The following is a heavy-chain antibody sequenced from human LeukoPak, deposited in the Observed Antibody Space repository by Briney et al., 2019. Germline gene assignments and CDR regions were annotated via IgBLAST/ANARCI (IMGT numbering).Heavy chain of an antibody. D-gene: IGHD2-21*01. V-gene: IGHV3-23*01. Sequence: GGSLRLSCVASGFTFTDYAMSWVRQAPGKGLEWVSSIGGGGFNTHSADSVKGRFSISRDTSTNTLYLEMNSLRADDSALYYCAKDNFGLVPYCFDSWGQGTLVTVSS. CDR1: GFTFTDYA. CDR3: AKDNFGLVPYCFDS. J-gene: IGHJ4*02. CDR2: IGGGGFNT.